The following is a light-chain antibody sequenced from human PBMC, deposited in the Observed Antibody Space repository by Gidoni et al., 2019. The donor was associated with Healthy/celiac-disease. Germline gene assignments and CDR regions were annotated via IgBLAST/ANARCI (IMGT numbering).Light chain of an antibody. CDR2: YAS. J-gene: IGKJ1*01. Sequence: DIQMTQSPSTLSASVGDRVTITCRASQSISSWLAWYQQKPGKAPKLLIYYASSLESGVPSRFSGSGSGTEFTLTISSLQPDDFATYYCQQYNSYSRFGQGTKVEIK. CDR1: QSISSW. CDR3: QQYNSYSR. V-gene: IGKV1-5*01.